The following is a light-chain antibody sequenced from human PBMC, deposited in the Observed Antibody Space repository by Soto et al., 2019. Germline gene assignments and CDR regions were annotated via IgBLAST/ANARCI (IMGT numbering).Light chain of an antibody. CDR2: GAS. CDR3: QQRSNWPRT. Sequence: EIVLTQSPGTLSLSPGERATLSCRSSQSVSSSYLAWYQQKPGQAPRLIIYGASSRATGIPDRFSGSGSGTDLTLTISRLEPEDFAVYYCQQRSNWPRTFGQGTKVDIK. V-gene: IGKV3D-20*02. CDR1: QSVSSSY. J-gene: IGKJ1*01.